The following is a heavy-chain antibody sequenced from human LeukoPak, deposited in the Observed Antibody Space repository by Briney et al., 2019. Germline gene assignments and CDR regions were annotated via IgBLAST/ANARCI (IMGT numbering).Heavy chain of an antibody. CDR1: GGSFSSASYY. Sequence: SETLSLTCTVSGGSFSSASYYWSWLRQPPGKGLEWIGYIYYSGSTNYNPSLKSRVTISVDTSKNQFSLKLSSVTAADTAVYYCARRPLWFGELLDYWDQGTLVTVSS. V-gene: IGHV4-61*01. CDR2: IYYSGST. D-gene: IGHD3-10*01. J-gene: IGHJ4*02. CDR3: ARRPLWFGELLDY.